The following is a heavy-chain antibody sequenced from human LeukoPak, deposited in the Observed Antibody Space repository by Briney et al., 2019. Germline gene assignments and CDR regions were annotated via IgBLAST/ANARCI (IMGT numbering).Heavy chain of an antibody. CDR2: IYYSGST. Sequence: PSETLSLTCTVSGGSISSYYWSWIRQPPGKGLEWIGYIYYSGSTNYNPSLKSRVTISVDTSKNQFPLKLSSVTAADTAVYYCARDYYDSSGYYLDAFDIWGQGTMVTVSS. D-gene: IGHD3-22*01. CDR3: ARDYYDSSGYYLDAFDI. CDR1: GGSISSYY. V-gene: IGHV4-59*01. J-gene: IGHJ3*02.